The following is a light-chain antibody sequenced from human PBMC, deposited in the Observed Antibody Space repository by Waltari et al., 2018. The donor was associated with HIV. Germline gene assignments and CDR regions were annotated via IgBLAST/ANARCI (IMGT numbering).Light chain of an antibody. CDR1: SSAVASINL. CDR3: CSYSGSYTSYV. CDR2: EGN. V-gene: IGLV2-23*01. Sequence: QSALTQPASVSGSPGPSIPISCTGTSSAVASINLVSWYLQHPGKAPKLMIYEGNKRPSWVPNRFSGSKSGNTASLTISGLQAEDEADYYCCSYSGSYTSYVFGAGTKVTVL. J-gene: IGLJ1*01.